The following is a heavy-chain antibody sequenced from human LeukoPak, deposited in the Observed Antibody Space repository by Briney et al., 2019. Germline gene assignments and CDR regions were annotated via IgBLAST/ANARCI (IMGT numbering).Heavy chain of an antibody. J-gene: IGHJ4*02. CDR1: GFTLSSNY. CDR3: ARAPRIAAADLYYFDN. Sequence: GGSLRLSCPVSGFTLSSNYMSWVRQAPGKGLEWDSDIYSGGSTYYADSVKGRVSISRDKSKNTLYLQMNSLRVEDTAVYYCARAPRIAAADLYYFDNWGQGTLVTVSS. V-gene: IGHV3-66*01. CDR2: IYSGGST. D-gene: IGHD6-25*01.